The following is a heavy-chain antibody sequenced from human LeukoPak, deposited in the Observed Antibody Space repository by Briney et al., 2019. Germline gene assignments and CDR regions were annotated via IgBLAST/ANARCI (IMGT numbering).Heavy chain of an antibody. CDR1: GYTFTSYG. J-gene: IGHJ4*02. D-gene: IGHD1-26*01. CDR2: IIPIFGTA. V-gene: IGHV1-69*13. Sequence: GASVKVSCKASGYTFTSYGISWVRQAPGQGLEWMGGIIPIFGTANYAQKFQGRVTITADESTSTAYMELSSLRSEDTAVYYCARARHSGSLKYYFDYWGQGTLVTVSS. CDR3: ARARHSGSLKYYFDY.